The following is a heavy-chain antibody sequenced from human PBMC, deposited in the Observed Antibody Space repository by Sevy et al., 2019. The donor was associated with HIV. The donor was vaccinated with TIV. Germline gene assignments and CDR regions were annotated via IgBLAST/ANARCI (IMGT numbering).Heavy chain of an antibody. D-gene: IGHD3-16*01. V-gene: IGHV3-30*04. CDR2: ISYDGRNNK. J-gene: IGHJ4*02. Sequence: GGSLRLSCAASGFTFSDYRMHWVRQAPGKGLEWVAVISYDGRNNKYNADSVKGRFTISRDNSKNTVYVQMNSLRAEDTAIYYCARDRGEILSSAFDYWGQGTLVTVSS. CDR3: ARDRGEILSSAFDY. CDR1: GFTFSDYR.